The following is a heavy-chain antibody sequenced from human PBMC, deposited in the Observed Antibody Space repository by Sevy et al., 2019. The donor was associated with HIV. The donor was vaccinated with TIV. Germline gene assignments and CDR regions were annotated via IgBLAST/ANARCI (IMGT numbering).Heavy chain of an antibody. V-gene: IGHV1-2*02. CDR2: INPNSGGT. CDR1: GYTFTGYY. D-gene: IGHD3-10*01. J-gene: IGHJ6*02. Sequence: ASVKVSCKASGYTFTGYYMHWVRQAPGQGLEWMGWINPNSGGTNYAQKFQGRVTMTRDTFISTAYMELSRLRSDDTAVYYCAVGGGELLTYYYGMDVWGQGTTVTVSS. CDR3: AVGGGELLTYYYGMDV.